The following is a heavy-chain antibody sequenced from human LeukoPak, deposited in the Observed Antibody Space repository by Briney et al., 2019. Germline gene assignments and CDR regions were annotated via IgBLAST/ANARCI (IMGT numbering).Heavy chain of an antibody. D-gene: IGHD1-14*01. CDR2: MNPNSGNT. Sequence: ASVKVSCKASGYTFTSYGISWVRQATGQGLEWMGWMNPNSGNTGYAQKFQGRVTITRNTSISTAYMELSSLRSEDTAVYYCARNRRTGAFDIWGQGTMVTVSS. J-gene: IGHJ3*02. CDR1: GYTFTSYG. CDR3: ARNRRTGAFDI. V-gene: IGHV1-8*03.